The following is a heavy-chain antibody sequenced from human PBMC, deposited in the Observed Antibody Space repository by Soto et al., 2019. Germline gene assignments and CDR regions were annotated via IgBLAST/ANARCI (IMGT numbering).Heavy chain of an antibody. CDR3: ARAQFYAGSGRFNNLMFDP. D-gene: IGHD3-10*01. J-gene: IGHJ5*02. CDR2: IYHSGTT. CDR1: GGSIGCAGYS. Sequence: PSETLSITCSVSGGSIGCAGYSWSWVRQPPGWGLEWIGYIYHSGTTLYNASLKTRLTMSLDGSNNQFSLTLNSVTAADTAVYYCARAQFYAGSGRFNNLMFDPWGQGIQVTVS. V-gene: IGHV4-30-2*01.